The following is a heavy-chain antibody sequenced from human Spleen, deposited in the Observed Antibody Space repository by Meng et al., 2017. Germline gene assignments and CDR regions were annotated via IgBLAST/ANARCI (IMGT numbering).Heavy chain of an antibody. J-gene: IGHJ4*02. Sequence: SETLSLTCTVSGGSISSYYWSWIRQPPGKGLEWIGYIYYSGSTNYNPSLKSRVTISVDTSKNQFSLKLSSVTAADTAVYYCARLPYGDYGVYYFDYWGQGTLVTVS. V-gene: IGHV4-59*01. CDR2: IYYSGST. CDR1: GGSISSYY. CDR3: ARLPYGDYGVYYFDY. D-gene: IGHD4-17*01.